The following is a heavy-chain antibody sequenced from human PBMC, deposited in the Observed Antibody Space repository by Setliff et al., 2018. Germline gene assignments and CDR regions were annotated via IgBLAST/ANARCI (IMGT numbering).Heavy chain of an antibody. V-gene: IGHV1-69*13. J-gene: IGHJ6*03. D-gene: IGHD3-10*01. Sequence: GASVKVSCKASGGTFSSYVISWVREAPGQGLEWMGGIIPIFGTNYAQKFQGRVTITADESTSTAYMELSSLGSEDTAVYYCAGGHPLVRKYYYYMDVWGKGTTVTVSS. CDR2: IIPIFGT. CDR3: AGGHPLVRKYYYYMDV. CDR1: GGTFSSYV.